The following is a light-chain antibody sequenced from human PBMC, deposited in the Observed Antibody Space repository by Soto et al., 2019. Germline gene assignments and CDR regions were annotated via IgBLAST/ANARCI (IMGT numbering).Light chain of an antibody. CDR2: GAS. CDR1: QSVSSN. J-gene: IGKJ5*01. CDR3: KQYKEWPPFT. V-gene: IGKV3D-15*01. Sequence: EILMTQSPATLSVSPGESATLSCIASQSVSSNLAWYQQKPGQAPRLLIYGASSRATGIPDRFSGSGSGTDFTLTISSLEPEDFAVYYCKQYKEWPPFTFGQGTRLEI.